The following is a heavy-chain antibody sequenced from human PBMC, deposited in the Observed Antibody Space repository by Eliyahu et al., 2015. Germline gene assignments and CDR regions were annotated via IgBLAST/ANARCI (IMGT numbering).Heavy chain of an antibody. CDR1: XGXFSSFY. J-gene: IGHJ3*01. CDR3: ASYSGSHYSGLDV. D-gene: IGHD1-26*01. V-gene: IGHV4-34*01. Sequence: QVQLQQWGAGLLKPSETLSLTCXIXXGXFSSFYWXXIRQAPGKGLEWIGEVNDSGSTKYNPSLRNRVTMSLDTSKNQFSLNLTSVTAADTAVYFCASYSGSHYSGLDVWGPGTRVTVSS. CDR2: VNDSGST.